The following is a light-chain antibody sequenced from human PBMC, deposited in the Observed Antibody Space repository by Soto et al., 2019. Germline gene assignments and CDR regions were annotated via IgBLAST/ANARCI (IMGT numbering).Light chain of an antibody. CDR2: GNS. Sequence: QSVLTQPPSVSGAPGQRVTISCTGSSSNIGAGYDVHWYQQLPGTAPKLLIYGNSNRPSGVPDPFSGSKSGTSAPLAITGLEAEDEADYYCQSYDSSLSVVFGGGTKLTVL. CDR1: SSNIGAGYD. V-gene: IGLV1-40*01. J-gene: IGLJ2*01. CDR3: QSYDSSLSVV.